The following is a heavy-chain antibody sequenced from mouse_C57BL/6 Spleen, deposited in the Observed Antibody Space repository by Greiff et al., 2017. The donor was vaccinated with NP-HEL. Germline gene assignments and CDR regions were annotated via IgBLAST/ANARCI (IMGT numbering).Heavy chain of an antibody. V-gene: IGHV3-6*01. D-gene: IGHD1-1*01. CDR2: ISYDGSN. CDR1: GYSITSGYY. J-gene: IGHJ1*03. CDR3: ARDYYGIYFDV. Sequence: EVQLKESGPGLVKPSQSLSLTCSVTGYSITSGYYWNWIRQFPGNKLEWMGYISYDGSNNYNPSLKNRISITRDTSKNQFFLKLNSVTTEDTATYYCARDYYGIYFDVWGTGTTVTVSS.